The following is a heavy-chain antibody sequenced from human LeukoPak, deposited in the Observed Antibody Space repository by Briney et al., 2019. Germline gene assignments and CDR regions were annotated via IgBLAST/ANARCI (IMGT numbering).Heavy chain of an antibody. CDR1: GYTFTSNG. CDR3: AGSSSYSSGWYMIDY. CDR2: ISAYNGNT. D-gene: IGHD6-19*01. J-gene: IGHJ4*02. V-gene: IGHV1-18*01. Sequence: ASVKVSCKASGYTFTSNGISWVRQAPGQGLEWMGWISAYNGNTNYAQKLQGRVTMTTDTSTSTAYMELRSLRSDDTAVYYCAGSSSYSSGWYMIDYWGQGTLVTVSS.